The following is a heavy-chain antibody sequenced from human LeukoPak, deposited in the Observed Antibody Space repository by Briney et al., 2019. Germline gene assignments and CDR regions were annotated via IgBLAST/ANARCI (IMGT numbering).Heavy chain of an antibody. V-gene: IGHV3-30*18. CDR3: AKPYYSGSGSYGGMDV. J-gene: IGHJ6*02. D-gene: IGHD3-10*01. CDR2: TSYDGSTK. CDR1: GFTFSNYA. Sequence: GGFLRLSCAASGFTFSNYAMHWVRQAPGKGLEWVAVTSYDGSTKYYADSVKDRLTISRDNSNNTLYLEMDSLRAEDTAVYYCAKPYYSGSGSYGGMDVWGQGTTVTVSS.